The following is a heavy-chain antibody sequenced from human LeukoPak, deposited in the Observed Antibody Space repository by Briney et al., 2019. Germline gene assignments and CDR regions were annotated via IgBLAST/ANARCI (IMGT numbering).Heavy chain of an antibody. J-gene: IGHJ4*02. CDR3: ARGSWYYYDSSVEFFDY. Sequence: PLETLSLTCTVSGGSISSYYWSWIRQPPGKGLEWIGYIYYSRSTNYNPSLKSRVTISVDTSKNQFSLTLSSETAADTAVYYCARGSWYYYDSSVEFFDYWGQGTLVTVSS. D-gene: IGHD3-22*01. CDR1: GGSISSYY. CDR2: IYYSRST. V-gene: IGHV4-59*01.